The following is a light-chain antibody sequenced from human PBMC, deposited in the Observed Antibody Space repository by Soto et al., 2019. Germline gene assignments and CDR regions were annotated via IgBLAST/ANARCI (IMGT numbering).Light chain of an antibody. CDR1: NSNIGSNF. J-gene: IGLJ2*01. CDR3: GTWDNSLSAHV. Sequence: QSVLTQPTSVSAAPGQKVTISCSGSNSNIGSNFLSWYQQFPGTAPKLLIYDTDKRPSGIPDRFSGSKSGTSATLGITGLQTGDEADYYCGTWDNSLSAHVFGGGTQLTVL. CDR2: DTD. V-gene: IGLV1-51*01.